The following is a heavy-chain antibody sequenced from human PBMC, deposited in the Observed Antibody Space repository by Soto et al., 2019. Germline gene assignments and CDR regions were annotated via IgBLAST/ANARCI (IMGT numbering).Heavy chain of an antibody. Sequence: QLVQSGAEVKEPGSSVKVSCKASGGSFSSYGISWVRQAPGHGLEWMGGIILMLGSPNYAQKFQGKVTINADESTRTAYIELSSLTSEDTAVYFCAQDSYFYRSGTPLRLIGYWGQRTLVTVSS. CDR3: AQDSYFYRSGTPLRLIGY. D-gene: IGHD3-10*01. CDR1: GGSFSSYG. V-gene: IGHV1-69*01. CDR2: IILMLGSP. J-gene: IGHJ4*02.